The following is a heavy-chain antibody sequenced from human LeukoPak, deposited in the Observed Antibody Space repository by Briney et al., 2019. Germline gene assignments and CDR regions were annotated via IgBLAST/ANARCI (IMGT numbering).Heavy chain of an antibody. J-gene: IGHJ4*02. Sequence: GGSLRLSCAASGFTFSSYAMSWVRQAPGKGLEWVSAISGSGGSTYYADSAKGRFTISRDNSKNTLYLQMNSLRAEDTAVYYCAKDDYYDFWSGYYATFDYWGQGTLVTVSS. CDR1: GFTFSSYA. D-gene: IGHD3-3*01. CDR3: AKDDYYDFWSGYYATFDY. V-gene: IGHV3-23*01. CDR2: ISGSGGST.